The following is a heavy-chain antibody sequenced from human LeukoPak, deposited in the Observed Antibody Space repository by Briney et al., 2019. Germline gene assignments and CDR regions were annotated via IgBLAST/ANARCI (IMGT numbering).Heavy chain of an antibody. J-gene: IGHJ3*02. CDR1: GYTFTSYA. V-gene: IGHV1-3*01. D-gene: IGHD4-17*01. CDR3: ARADDYGDYLEAFDI. Sequence: ASVKVSCKASGYTFTSYAMHWVRQAPGQRLEWMGWINAGNGNTKYSQKFQGRVTITRDTSASTAYMELSSLRSEDTAVYYCARADDYGDYLEAFDIWGQGTMVTVSS. CDR2: INAGNGNT.